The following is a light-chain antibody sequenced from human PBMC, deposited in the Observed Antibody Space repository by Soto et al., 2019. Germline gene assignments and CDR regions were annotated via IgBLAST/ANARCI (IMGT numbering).Light chain of an antibody. CDR1: SSDFGGYNF. Sequence: QSVLTQPASVSGSPGQSITISCTGTSSDFGGYNFVSWYQQHPGKAPKLLIYEVNNRPSGVSYRFSGSKSGNTASLTISGLQAEDEADYYCSSWTSSTTQVLGGGTKLTVL. CDR2: EVN. CDR3: SSWTSSTTQV. J-gene: IGLJ3*02. V-gene: IGLV2-14*01.